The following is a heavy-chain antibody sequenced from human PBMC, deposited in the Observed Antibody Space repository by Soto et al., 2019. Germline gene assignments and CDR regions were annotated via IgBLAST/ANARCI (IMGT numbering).Heavy chain of an antibody. CDR2: VFYTGFT. Sequence: ESLSLTGAVPGASISGSYYYWAWLRQSPGKGPEWIGSVFYTGFTSYNPSLESRVSVSVDTSKSQFSLKLSAVTAADTAVYYCATSQKGYNWNYFDHWGQGALVTVSS. CDR3: ATSQKGYNWNYFDH. J-gene: IGHJ4*02. D-gene: IGHD1-20*01. CDR1: GASISGSYYY. V-gene: IGHV4-39*01.